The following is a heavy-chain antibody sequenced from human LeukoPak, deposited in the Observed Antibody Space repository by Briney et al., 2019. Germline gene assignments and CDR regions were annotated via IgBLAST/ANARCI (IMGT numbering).Heavy chain of an antibody. CDR3: ARTSQPAPGIAAAGTDYFDY. V-gene: IGHV3-21*01. Sequence: PGGSLRLSCAASGFTFSSYAMSWVRQAPGKGLEWVSSISSSSSYIYYADSVKGRFTISRDNAKNSLYLQMNSLRAEDTAVYYCARTSQPAPGIAAAGTDYFDYWGQGTLVTVSS. J-gene: IGHJ4*02. D-gene: IGHD6-13*01. CDR2: ISSSSSYI. CDR1: GFTFSSYA.